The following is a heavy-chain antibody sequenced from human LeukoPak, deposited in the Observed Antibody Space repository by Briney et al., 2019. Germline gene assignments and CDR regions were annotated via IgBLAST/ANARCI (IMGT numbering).Heavy chain of an antibody. CDR2: INRSGST. Sequence: SPSETLSLTCAVYGGSFSGYYWSWIRQPPGKGLEWIGEINRSGSTNYNPSLKSRVTISVDTSKNQFSLKLSSVTAADTAVYYCAREMVRGLYYYYYMDVWGKGTTVTVSS. CDR1: GGSFSGYY. J-gene: IGHJ6*03. CDR3: AREMVRGLYYYYYMDV. D-gene: IGHD3-10*01. V-gene: IGHV4-34*01.